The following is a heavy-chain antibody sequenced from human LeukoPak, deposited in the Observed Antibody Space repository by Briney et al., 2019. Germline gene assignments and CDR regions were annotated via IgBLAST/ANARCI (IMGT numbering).Heavy chain of an antibody. V-gene: IGHV3-30*18. J-gene: IGHJ5*02. CDR1: GFTFRTHG. CDR3: AKDSREFYDSSAPYH. D-gene: IGHD3-22*01. CDR2: ISYDGSNK. Sequence: GGSLRLSCAASGFTFRTHGMHWVRQAPGKGLEWVAVISYDGSNKYYADSVKGRFTISRDNSKNTLYLQMNSLRAEDTAVYYCAKDSREFYDSSAPYHSGQGTLVTVSS.